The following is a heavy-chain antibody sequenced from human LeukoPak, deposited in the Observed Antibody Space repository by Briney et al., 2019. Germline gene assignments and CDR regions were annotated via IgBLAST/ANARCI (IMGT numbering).Heavy chain of an antibody. J-gene: IGHJ5*02. D-gene: IGHD3-16*02. Sequence: RASVKVSCKASGYTFTSYDINWVRQATGQGLEWMGWMNPNSGNTGYAQKFQGRVTITRNTSISTAYMELSSLRSEDTAVYYCARVAPPYDYVWGSYRYTVTYWFDPWGQGTLVTVSS. CDR2: MNPNSGNT. CDR1: GYTFTSYD. CDR3: ARVAPPYDYVWGSYRYTVTYWFDP. V-gene: IGHV1-8*03.